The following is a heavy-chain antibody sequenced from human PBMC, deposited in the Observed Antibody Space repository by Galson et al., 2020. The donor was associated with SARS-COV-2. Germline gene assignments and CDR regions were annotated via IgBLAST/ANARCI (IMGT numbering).Heavy chain of an antibody. CDR2: IYYSGST. V-gene: IGHV4-39*01. D-gene: IGHD3-9*01. Sequence: SETLSLTCTVSGGSISSSSYYWGWIRQPPGKGLEWIGSIYYSGSTYYNPSLKSRVTISVDTSKNQFSLKLSSVTAADTAVYYCARHERDSYYDILTGYSSGLYYYYYYMDVWGKGTTVTVSS. CDR3: ARHERDSYYDILTGYSSGLYYYYYYMDV. J-gene: IGHJ6*03. CDR1: GGSISSSSYY.